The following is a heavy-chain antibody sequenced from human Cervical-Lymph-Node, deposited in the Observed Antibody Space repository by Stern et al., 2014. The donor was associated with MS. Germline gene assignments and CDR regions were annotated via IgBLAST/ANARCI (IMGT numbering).Heavy chain of an antibody. D-gene: IGHD3-22*01. Sequence: VQLVQSGAEVKKPGSSVKGSCKASGGTFSSYAISWVRQAPGRGLEWMGEIIPMLGTTKYAQKFQGRVTNIAAGAQNTDHNELCSLRSEDTAVYYCARRDYYDSSGYYGDAFDIWGQGTMVTVSS. V-gene: IGHV1-69*01. J-gene: IGHJ3*02. CDR1: GGTFSSYA. CDR3: ARRDYYDSSGYYGDAFDI. CDR2: IIPMLGTT.